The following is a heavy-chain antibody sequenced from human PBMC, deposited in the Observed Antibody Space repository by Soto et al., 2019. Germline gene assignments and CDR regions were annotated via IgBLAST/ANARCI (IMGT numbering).Heavy chain of an antibody. V-gene: IGHV4-59*01. CDR1: GGSISSYY. D-gene: IGHD2-2*01. Sequence: QVQLQESGPGLVKPSETLSLTCTVSGGSISSYYWNWIRQPPGKGLEWIGYIFYTGSTDYNPSLKSRVTISXXTXKXXFSLKLSSVTAADTAVYYCARASCLASTSCYSVDYWGQGTLVTVSS. J-gene: IGHJ4*02. CDR3: ARASCLASTSCYSVDY. CDR2: IFYTGST.